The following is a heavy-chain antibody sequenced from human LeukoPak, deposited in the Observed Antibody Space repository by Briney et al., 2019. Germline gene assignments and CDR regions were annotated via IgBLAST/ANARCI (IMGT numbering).Heavy chain of an antibody. J-gene: IGHJ4*02. CDR1: GASISSDKW. Sequence: PSGTLSLTCAVSGASISSDKWWSWVRQPPGKGLEWIGEINHSGNTNYSPSLKSRVTMSTDKFKIEFSLSLTSVTASDTAVYYCARAGVWLPAVWGQGTLVTVSS. V-gene: IGHV4-4*02. CDR3: ARAGVWLPAV. CDR2: INHSGNT. D-gene: IGHD3-9*01.